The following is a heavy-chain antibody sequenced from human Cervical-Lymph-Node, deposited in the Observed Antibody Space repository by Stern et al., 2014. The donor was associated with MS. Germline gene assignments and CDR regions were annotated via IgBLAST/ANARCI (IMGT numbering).Heavy chain of an antibody. CDR2: ISYSGDIT. CDR1: GFTFSSYA. V-gene: IGHV3-23*04. CDR3: VKPSLTNGVYVRPGN. D-gene: IGHD5/OR15-5a*01. Sequence: EVQLVESGGGLVQPGGSLRLSCAGAGFTFSSYAMSWVRQAPGKGLEWVSAISYSGDITNYATSVKGRFTISRDNSKNTLYLQMNSLRAEDTAVYYCVKPSLTNGVYVRPGNWGQGTLVTVSS. J-gene: IGHJ4*02.